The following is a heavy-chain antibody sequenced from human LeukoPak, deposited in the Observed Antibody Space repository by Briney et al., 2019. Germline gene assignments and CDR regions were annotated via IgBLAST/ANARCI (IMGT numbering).Heavy chain of an antibody. V-gene: IGHV3-21*01. CDR2: ISSSSSYI. D-gene: IGHD6-19*01. Sequence: PGGSLRLSCVVSGLTSTGYSMTWVRQAPGKGLEWVSSISSSSSYIYYADSVKGRFTISRDNAKNSLYLQVNSLRAEDTAVYYCARDKEAAVAAFDYWGQGTLVTVSS. J-gene: IGHJ4*02. CDR3: ARDKEAAVAAFDY. CDR1: GLTSTGYS.